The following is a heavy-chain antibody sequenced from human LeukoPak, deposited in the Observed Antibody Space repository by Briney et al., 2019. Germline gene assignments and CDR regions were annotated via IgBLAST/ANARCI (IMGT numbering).Heavy chain of an antibody. V-gene: IGHV3-23*01. Sequence: PGGSLRLSCAASGFTFSSYAMSWVRQAPGKGLEWVSAISGSGGSTYYAASVKGRFTISRDNSKNTLYLQMNTLRADDTAVYYCAKDTHYYDSSGYLYFDYWGQGTLVTVSS. CDR3: AKDTHYYDSSGYLYFDY. D-gene: IGHD3-22*01. CDR1: GFTFSSYA. CDR2: ISGSGGST. J-gene: IGHJ4*02.